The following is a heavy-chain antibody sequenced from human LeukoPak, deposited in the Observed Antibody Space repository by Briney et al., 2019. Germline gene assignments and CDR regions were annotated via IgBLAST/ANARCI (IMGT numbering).Heavy chain of an antibody. CDR2: IIPILGIA. D-gene: IGHD6-19*01. CDR1: GGTFSRYA. CDR3: ARDYLAYSSGHDMDV. J-gene: IGHJ6*02. Sequence: SVKVSCKASGGTFSRYAISWVRQAPGQGLEWMGRIIPILGIANYAQKFQGRVTITADKSTSTAYMELSTLRSEDTAVYYCARDYLAYSSGHDMDVWGQGTTVTVSS. V-gene: IGHV1-69*04.